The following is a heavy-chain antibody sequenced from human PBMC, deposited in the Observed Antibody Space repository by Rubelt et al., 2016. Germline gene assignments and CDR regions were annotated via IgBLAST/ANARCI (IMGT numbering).Heavy chain of an antibody. Sequence: ESGPGLVKPSETLSLTCTVSGGSISSYYWSWIRQPPGKGLEWIGYIYYSGSTNYNPSLKSRVTISVDTSKNQLSLKLSSVTAADTAVYFCARDPNPEYYGFWSASSLYGMDVWGQGTTVTVSS. CDR3: ARDPNPEYYGFWSASSLYGMDV. V-gene: IGHV4-59*01. J-gene: IGHJ6*02. CDR2: IYYSGST. D-gene: IGHD3-3*01. CDR1: GGSISSYY.